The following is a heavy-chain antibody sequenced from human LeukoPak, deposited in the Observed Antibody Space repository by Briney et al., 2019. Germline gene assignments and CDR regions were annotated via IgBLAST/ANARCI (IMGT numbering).Heavy chain of an antibody. CDR2: FDPEDGET. CDR1: GYTLTELS. CDR3: ATDGVGADFFDY. J-gene: IGHJ4*02. Sequence: ASVKVSCNVSGYTLTELSMHWVRQAPGKGLEWMGGFDPEDGETIYAQKFQGRVTMTEDASTDTAYMELSSLRSEDTAVYYCATDGVGADFFDYWGQGTLVTVSS. D-gene: IGHD1-26*01. V-gene: IGHV1-24*01.